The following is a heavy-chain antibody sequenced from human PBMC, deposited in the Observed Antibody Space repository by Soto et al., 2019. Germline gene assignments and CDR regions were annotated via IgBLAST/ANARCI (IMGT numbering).Heavy chain of an antibody. Sequence: SETLSLTCTVSGGSISSSSYYWGWIRQPPGKGLEWIGSIYYSGSTYYNPSLKSRVTISVDTSKNQFSLKLSSVTAADTAVYYCERRALHSSSFRQSWFDPWGQGTLVTVSS. D-gene: IGHD6-6*01. CDR1: GGSISSSSYY. CDR2: IYYSGST. V-gene: IGHV4-39*01. J-gene: IGHJ5*02. CDR3: ERRALHSSSFRQSWFDP.